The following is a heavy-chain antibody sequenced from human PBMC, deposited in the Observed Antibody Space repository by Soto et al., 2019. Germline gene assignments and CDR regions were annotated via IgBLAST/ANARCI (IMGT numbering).Heavy chain of an antibody. V-gene: IGHV4-4*02. D-gene: IGHD3-22*01. CDR2: IYHSGST. CDR1: GGSISSSNW. Sequence: QVQLQESGPGLVKPSGTLSLTCAVSGGSISSSNWWSWVRQPPGKGLEWIGEIYHSGSTNYNPSLKSRVTISVDKSKNQFSLTLSSVTAADTAVYYCARVPRSGYGVKWFDPWGQGTLVTVSS. CDR3: ARVPRSGYGVKWFDP. J-gene: IGHJ5*02.